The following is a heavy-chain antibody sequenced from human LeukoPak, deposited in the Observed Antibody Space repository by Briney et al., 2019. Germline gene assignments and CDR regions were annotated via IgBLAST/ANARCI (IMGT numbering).Heavy chain of an antibody. CDR1: GASADRRVSTNSYY. CDR3: ATNSSGSALDY. Sequence: SGTLSLTCTVSGASADRRVSTNSYYWSWIRQFPGKGREWIGNIYNIGSVTYKPSLRSRVTMSIDMSKKQLSLRLTSVTAADTAVYFCATNSSGSALDYWGQGILVTVSS. D-gene: IGHD3-22*01. V-gene: IGHV4-61*01. CDR2: IYNIGSV. J-gene: IGHJ4*02.